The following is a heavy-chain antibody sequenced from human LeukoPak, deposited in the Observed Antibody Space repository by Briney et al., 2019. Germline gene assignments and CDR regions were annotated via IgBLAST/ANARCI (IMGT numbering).Heavy chain of an antibody. V-gene: IGHV4-39*01. Sequence: SETLSLTCTVSGGSISSGGYYWSWIRQPPGKGLEWIGEINHSGSTNYNPSLKSRVTISVDTSKNQFSLKLSSVTAADTAVYYCARHVNYRRWFDPWGQGTLVTVSS. J-gene: IGHJ5*02. CDR2: INHSGST. CDR1: GGSISSGGYY. CDR3: ARHVNYRRWFDP. D-gene: IGHD3-16*02.